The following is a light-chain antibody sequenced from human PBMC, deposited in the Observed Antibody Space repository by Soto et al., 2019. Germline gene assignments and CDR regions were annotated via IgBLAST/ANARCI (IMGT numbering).Light chain of an antibody. V-gene: IGLV2-14*01. CDR2: EVS. CDR1: SSDVGGYNY. J-gene: IGLJ2*01. Sequence: QSALTQPASVSGSPGQSITISCTGTSSDVGGYNYVSWYQQHPGKAPKLMIYEVSNRPSGVSNRFSGSKSGNTASLTISGLQAEDEADYYCSSYAGINTLVFGGGTKVTVL. CDR3: SSYAGINTLV.